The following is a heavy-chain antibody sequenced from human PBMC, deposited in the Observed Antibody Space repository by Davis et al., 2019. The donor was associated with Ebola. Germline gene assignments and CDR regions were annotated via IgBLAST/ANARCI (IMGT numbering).Heavy chain of an antibody. V-gene: IGHV3-30-3*02. D-gene: IGHD1-7*01. Sequence: GGSLRLSCAASGFTFSTFAMHWVRQAPGKGLEWVAVISYDGSNEYYADSVKGRFTISRDNSKNTLYLQMNSLRAEDTAVYYCAKLELHGYWGQGTLVTVSS. CDR3: AKLELHGY. J-gene: IGHJ4*02. CDR2: ISYDGSNE. CDR1: GFTFSTFA.